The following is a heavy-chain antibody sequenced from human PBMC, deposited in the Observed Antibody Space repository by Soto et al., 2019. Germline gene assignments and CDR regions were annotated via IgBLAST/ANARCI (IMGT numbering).Heavy chain of an antibody. CDR3: AQDSSGYWGFDI. CDR1: GYTFTSYG. Sequence: ASVKVSCKASGYTFTSYGISWVRQAPGQGLEWMGWISAYNGNTNYAQKLQGRVTMTTDTSTSTAYMELRSLRSDDTAVYYCAQDSSGYWGFDIWGQGAMVTVSS. J-gene: IGHJ3*02. D-gene: IGHD3-22*01. V-gene: IGHV1-18*01. CDR2: ISAYNGNT.